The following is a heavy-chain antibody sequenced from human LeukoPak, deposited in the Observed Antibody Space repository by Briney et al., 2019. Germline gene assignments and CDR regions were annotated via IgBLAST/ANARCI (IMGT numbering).Heavy chain of an antibody. V-gene: IGHV3-30*18. D-gene: IGHD5-12*01. CDR1: GFTFRSYG. CDR3: AKRYSGYDYYFDY. Sequence: GGSLRLSCAASGFTFRSYGMHWGRQAPGKGLEWVALISFDGSNKYYADSVKGRFTISRDNSKNTLYLQMNSLRAEDTAVYYCAKRYSGYDYYFDYWGQGTLVTVSS. J-gene: IGHJ4*02. CDR2: ISFDGSNK.